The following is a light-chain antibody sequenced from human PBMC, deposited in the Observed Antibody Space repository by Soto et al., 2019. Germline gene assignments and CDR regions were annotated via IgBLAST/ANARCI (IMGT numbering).Light chain of an antibody. CDR3: QQRSKWPIT. V-gene: IGKV3D-20*02. Sequence: EIVLTQSPGTLSLSPGERATLSCRASQSVSSGYLAWYQQKPGQAPRLLIYDASNRATGIPARFSGSGSGTDFTLTISSLEPEDFAVYYCQQRSKWPITFGQGTRLEIK. CDR1: QSVSSGY. J-gene: IGKJ5*01. CDR2: DAS.